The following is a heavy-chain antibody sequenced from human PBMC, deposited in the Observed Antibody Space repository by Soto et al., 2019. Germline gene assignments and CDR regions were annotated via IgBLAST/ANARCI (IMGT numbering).Heavy chain of an antibody. CDR1: GFTFSSYA. J-gene: IGHJ5*02. D-gene: IGHD6-6*01. Sequence: GGSLGLSCSASGFTFSSYAMSWVRQAPGKGLEWVSAISGSGGSTYYADSVKGRFTISRDNSKNTLYLQMNSLRAEDTAVYYCAKGPRQLEGDPWGQGTLVTVSS. V-gene: IGHV3-23*01. CDR3: AKGPRQLEGDP. CDR2: ISGSGGST.